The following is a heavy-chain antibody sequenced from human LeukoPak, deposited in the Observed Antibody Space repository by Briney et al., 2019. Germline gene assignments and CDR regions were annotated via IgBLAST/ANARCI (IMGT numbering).Heavy chain of an antibody. CDR1: GFTFSSYW. CDR2: IKQDGSEK. D-gene: IGHD3-10*01. V-gene: IGHV3-7*01. J-gene: IGHJ4*02. Sequence: GGPVRLSCAASGFTFSSYWMSWVRQAPGKGLEWVANIKQDGSEKYYVDSVKGRFTISRDNAKNSLYLQMNSLRAEDTAVYYCARGSWFGEYTFDYWGQGTLVTVSS. CDR3: ARGSWFGEYTFDY.